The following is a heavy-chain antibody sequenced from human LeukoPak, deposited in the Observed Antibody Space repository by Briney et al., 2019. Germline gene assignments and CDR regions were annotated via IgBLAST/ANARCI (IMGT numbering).Heavy chain of an antibody. Sequence: SETLSLTCTVSGGSISSYYWSWIRQPPGKGLEWIGYIYYSGSTNYKPSLKSRVTISVDTSKNQFSLKLSSVTAADTAVYYCARHASGSYYDYWGQGTLVTVSS. J-gene: IGHJ4*02. CDR1: GGSISSYY. V-gene: IGHV4-59*01. CDR3: ARHASGSYYDY. CDR2: IYYSGST. D-gene: IGHD1-26*01.